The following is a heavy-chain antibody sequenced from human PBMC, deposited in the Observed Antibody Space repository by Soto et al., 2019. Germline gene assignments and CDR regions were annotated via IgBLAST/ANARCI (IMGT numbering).Heavy chain of an antibody. Sequence: SVKVSCKASGGTFSSYTISWVRQAPGQGLEWMGRIIPILGIANYAQKFQGRLTFGRDTSASSAYMELSSLRSEDTAVYHCARDSNNNWWGSRTWGQGTLVTVSS. CDR3: ARDSNNNWWGSRT. CDR2: IIPILGIA. CDR1: GGTFSSYT. D-gene: IGHD1-1*01. V-gene: IGHV1-69*04. J-gene: IGHJ5*02.